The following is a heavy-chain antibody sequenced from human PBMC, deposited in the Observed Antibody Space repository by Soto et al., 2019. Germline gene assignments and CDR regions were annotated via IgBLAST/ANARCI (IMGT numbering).Heavy chain of an antibody. CDR2: FFYSGRA. V-gene: IGHV4-39*01. CDR1: GVSISSTSYY. CDR3: AVRSVGEYFFDY. Sequence: QLQLQESGPGLVKPSETLSLTCTVSGVSISSTSYYWGWIRQPPGKGLEWIGSFFYSGRAYYNPSLKSRVTISVDTSKNQFSLKLYSVTAADTSVYYCAVRSVGEYFFDYWGQGTLVTVSS. J-gene: IGHJ4*02. D-gene: IGHD3-16*01.